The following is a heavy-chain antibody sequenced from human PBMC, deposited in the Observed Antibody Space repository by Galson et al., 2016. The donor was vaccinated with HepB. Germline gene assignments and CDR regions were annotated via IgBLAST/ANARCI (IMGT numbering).Heavy chain of an antibody. J-gene: IGHJ4*02. CDR2: ISTSSTYI. CDR1: GFMFRSYS. Sequence: SLRLSCAASGFMFRSYSMHWVRQAPGKGLEWVSSISTSSTYIYYADSVKGRFTISRDNAKNSLYLQMNSLRAEDTAVYYWARDKGNGNDIEQEFDYWGQGTLVTVSS. D-gene: IGHD1-1*01. V-gene: IGHV3-21*01. CDR3: ARDKGNGNDIEQEFDY.